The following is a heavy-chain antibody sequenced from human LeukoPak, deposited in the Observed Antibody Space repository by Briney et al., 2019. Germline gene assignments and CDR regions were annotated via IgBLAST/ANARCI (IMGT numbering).Heavy chain of an antibody. CDR3: ARDVSGGSWNYFDS. D-gene: IGHD2-15*01. J-gene: IGHJ4*02. Sequence: SQTLSLTCAISGDSVSRNTAGWNWIRQSPSRGLEWLGRTFYRSEWYKDYAVSMKSRITINPDTYKNQFSLQLNSVTPEDTAVYYCARDVSGGSWNYFDSWGQGTLVTVSS. CDR1: GDSVSRNTAG. V-gene: IGHV6-1*01. CDR2: TFYRSEWYK.